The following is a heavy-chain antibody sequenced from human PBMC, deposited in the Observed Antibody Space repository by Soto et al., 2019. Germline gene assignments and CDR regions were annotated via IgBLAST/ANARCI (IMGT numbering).Heavy chain of an antibody. V-gene: IGHV5-51*01. CDR2: IFPGDSDT. D-gene: IGHD3-16*01. Sequence: GESLKISCKGSGYTFTTYWIGWVRQMPGKGLEWMGTIFPGDSDTQYNPSFQGQVTISADKSTSVAYLQWGNLKASDTARYYCACCWGPRRIRGIDDIDYWGQGTLVTVSS. J-gene: IGHJ4*02. CDR3: ACCWGPRRIRGIDDIDY. CDR1: GYTFTTYW.